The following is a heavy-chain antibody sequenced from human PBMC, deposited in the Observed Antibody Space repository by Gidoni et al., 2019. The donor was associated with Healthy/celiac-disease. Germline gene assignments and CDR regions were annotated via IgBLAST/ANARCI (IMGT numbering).Heavy chain of an antibody. V-gene: IGHV4-59*01. Sequence: QVQLQESGPGLVKPSETLSLTCTVSGGSISSYYWSWIRQPPGKGLEWIGYIYYSGSTNYNPSLKSRVTISVDTSKNQFSLKLSSVTAADTAVYYCARDGGSSSWHWFDPWGQGTLVTVSS. CDR3: ARDGGSSSWHWFDP. CDR1: GGSISSYY. J-gene: IGHJ5*02. CDR2: IYYSGST. D-gene: IGHD6-13*01.